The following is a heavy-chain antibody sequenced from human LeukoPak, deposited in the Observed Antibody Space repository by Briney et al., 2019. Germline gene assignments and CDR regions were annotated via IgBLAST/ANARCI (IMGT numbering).Heavy chain of an antibody. CDR2: ISSSSSTI. Sequence: PGGSLRLSCAASGFTFSNYAMIWVRQAPGKGLEWVSYISSSSSTIYYADSVKGRFTISRDNAKNSLYLQMNSLKTEDTAVYYCTSLDRGWGQGTLVTVSS. V-gene: IGHV3-48*01. J-gene: IGHJ4*02. CDR3: TSLDRG. CDR1: GFTFSNYA.